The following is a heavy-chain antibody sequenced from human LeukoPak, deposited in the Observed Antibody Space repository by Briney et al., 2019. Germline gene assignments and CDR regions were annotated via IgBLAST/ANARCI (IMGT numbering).Heavy chain of an antibody. Sequence: SETLSLTCTVSGGSISSSSYYWGWIRQPPGKGLEWIGSIYYSGSTYYNPSLKSRVTISVDTSKNQFSLKLSSVTAADTAVYYCARRVSRGWYYFDYWGQGTLVTVSS. V-gene: IGHV4-39*01. J-gene: IGHJ4*02. CDR1: GGSISSSSYY. CDR2: IYYSGST. CDR3: ARRVSRGWYYFDY. D-gene: IGHD6-19*01.